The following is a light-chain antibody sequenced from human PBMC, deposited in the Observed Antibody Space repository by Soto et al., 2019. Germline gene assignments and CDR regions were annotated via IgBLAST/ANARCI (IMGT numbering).Light chain of an antibody. CDR1: QSIGRN. J-gene: IGKJ1*01. CDR3: QQRINWPWT. V-gene: IGKV1-39*02. CDR2: AAS. Sequence: DIQLTQSPSFLSASVGDRVTISCRASQSIGRNLNWYQQKPGKAPKLLIYAASTLQSGVPSRFSGSGSGTDFTLTISSLEPDDFAVYYCQQRINWPWTFGQGTKVDIK.